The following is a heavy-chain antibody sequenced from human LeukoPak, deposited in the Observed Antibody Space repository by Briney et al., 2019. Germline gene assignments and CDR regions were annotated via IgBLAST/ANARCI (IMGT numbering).Heavy chain of an antibody. CDR3: ARQEYCSGGSCYTWFDS. V-gene: IGHV5-51*01. J-gene: IGHJ5*01. D-gene: IGHD2-15*01. Sequence: GESLKISCKGSGYSFTNSWMGWVRLLPGKGLDWRGSIYPADSDIRYSPSFQGQVTISADKSINTAYLQWSSLKASDTAMYYCARQEYCSGGSCYTWFDSWGQGTLVTVSS. CDR1: GYSFTNSW. CDR2: IYPADSDI.